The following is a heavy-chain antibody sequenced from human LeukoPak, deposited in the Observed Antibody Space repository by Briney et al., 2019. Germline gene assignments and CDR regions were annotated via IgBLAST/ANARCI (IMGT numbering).Heavy chain of an antibody. V-gene: IGHV3-7*04. Sequence: PGGSLRLSRAVSGFTFTNFWMSWVRQAPGGGLEWVSHIHPEGSAMYYVESVKGRFTISRDNSNNLLFLQMNGLRVADTAVYYFPRGDAFSWD. J-gene: IGHJ5*01. CDR2: IHPEGSAM. CDR1: GFTFTNFW. CDR3: PRGDAFS.